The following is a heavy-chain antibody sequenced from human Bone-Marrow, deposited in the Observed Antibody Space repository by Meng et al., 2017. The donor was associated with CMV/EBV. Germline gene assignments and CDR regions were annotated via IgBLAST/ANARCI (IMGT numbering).Heavy chain of an antibody. CDR2: INHSGST. Sequence: SETLSLTCAVYGGSFSGYYWSWIRQPPGKGLEWIGEINHSGSTNYNPSLKSRVTISVDTSNSQFSLKLSSVTAADTAVYYCASDSSGYHYWGQGTLVTVSS. J-gene: IGHJ4*02. CDR3: ASDSSGYHY. D-gene: IGHD3-22*01. V-gene: IGHV4-34*01. CDR1: GGSFSGYY.